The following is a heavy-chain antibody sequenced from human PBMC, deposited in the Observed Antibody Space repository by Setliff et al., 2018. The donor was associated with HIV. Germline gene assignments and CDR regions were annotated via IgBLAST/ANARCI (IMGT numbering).Heavy chain of an antibody. Sequence: GESLKISCAASGFTFSGSAMHWVRQAPGKGLEWVAFIRYDGSYRYYVDSVKGRFTISRDNSKNTMFLQMNSLRVEDTAIYYCAKMHTAMDPDTFDIWGQGTMVTVSS. CDR1: GFTFSGSA. V-gene: IGHV3-30*02. CDR2: IRYDGSYR. D-gene: IGHD5-18*01. J-gene: IGHJ3*02. CDR3: AKMHTAMDPDTFDI.